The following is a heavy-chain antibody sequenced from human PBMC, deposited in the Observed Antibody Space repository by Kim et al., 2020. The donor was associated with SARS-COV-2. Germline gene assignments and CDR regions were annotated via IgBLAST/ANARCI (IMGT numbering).Heavy chain of an antibody. CDR1: GFTFDDYT. CDR2: ISWDGGST. CDR3: AKDNLIPSFQLYLYNWFDP. D-gene: IGHD3-16*02. V-gene: IGHV3-43*01. Sequence: GGSLRLSCAASGFTFDDYTMHWVRQAPGKGLEWVSLISWDGGSTYYADSVKGRFTISRDNSKNSLYLQMNSLRTEDTALYYCAKDNLIPSFQLYLYNWFDPWGQGTLVTVSS. J-gene: IGHJ5*02.